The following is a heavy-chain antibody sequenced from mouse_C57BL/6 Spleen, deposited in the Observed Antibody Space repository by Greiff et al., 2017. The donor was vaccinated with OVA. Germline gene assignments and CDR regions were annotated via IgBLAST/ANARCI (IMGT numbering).Heavy chain of an antibody. D-gene: IGHD2-1*01. CDR3: ARGYGNYYFDY. CDR2: INPNNGGT. J-gene: IGHJ2*01. Sequence: EVMLVESGPELVKPGASVKMSCKASGYTFTDYNMHWVKQSHGKSLEWIGYINPNNGGTSYNQKFKGKATLTVNKSSSTAYMELRSLTSEDSAVYYCARGYGNYYFDYWGQGTTLTVSS. V-gene: IGHV1-22*01. CDR1: GYTFTDYN.